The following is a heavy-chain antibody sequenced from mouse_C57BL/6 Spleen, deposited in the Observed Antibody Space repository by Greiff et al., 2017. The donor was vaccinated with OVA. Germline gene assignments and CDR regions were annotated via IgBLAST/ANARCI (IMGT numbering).Heavy chain of an antibody. D-gene: IGHD2-14*01. V-gene: IGHV1-26*01. CDR1: GYTFTDYY. J-gene: IGHJ3*01. CDR2: INPNNGGT. Sequence: VQLQQSGPELVKPGASVKISCKASGYTFTDYYMNWVKQSHGKSLEWIGDINPNNGGTSYNQKFKGKATLTVDKSSSTAYMELRSLTSEDSAVYYCARWGYPWFAYWGQGTLVTVSA. CDR3: ARWGYPWFAY.